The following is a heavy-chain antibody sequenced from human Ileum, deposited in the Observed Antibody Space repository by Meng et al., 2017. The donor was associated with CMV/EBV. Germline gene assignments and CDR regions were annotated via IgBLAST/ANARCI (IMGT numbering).Heavy chain of an antibody. Sequence: WKCPDDRLYNPTQPPTLTRTFAGFSVSRSVMSVGWIRQHPGKALEWLALIYWDDDKRYSPSLNNRLTITKDASKNQVVLSLTSMGPVDTATYYCAQTGPVRDYFQSWGQGTLVTVSS. D-gene: IGHD1-1*01. CDR3: AQTGPVRDYFQS. CDR2: IYWDDDK. J-gene: IGHJ4*02. CDR1: GFSVSRSVMS. V-gene: IGHV2-5*02.